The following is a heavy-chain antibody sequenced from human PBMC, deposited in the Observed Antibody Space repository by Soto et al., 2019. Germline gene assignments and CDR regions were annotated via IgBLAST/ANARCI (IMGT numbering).Heavy chain of an antibody. V-gene: IGHV3-48*02. CDR2: ITSSSRTI. CDR3: ARGGLQGFDY. Sequence: GGSLRLSCAASGFTFNSYSMNWVRQAPGKGLEWVSYITSSSRTIYYADSVKGRFTISRDNAKNSLYLQMNSLRDEDTAVYYCARGGLQGFDYWGQGTLVTVSS. D-gene: IGHD3-16*01. CDR1: GFTFNSYS. J-gene: IGHJ4*02.